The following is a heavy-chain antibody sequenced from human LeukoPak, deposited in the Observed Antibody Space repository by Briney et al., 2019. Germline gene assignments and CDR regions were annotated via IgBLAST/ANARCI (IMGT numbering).Heavy chain of an antibody. J-gene: IGHJ3*02. V-gene: IGHV1-69*06. CDR2: IIPIFGTA. CDR3: ARGSGYLAPDAFDI. CDR1: GGTFSSYA. Sequence: ASVKASCKASGGTFSSYAISWVRQAPGQGLEWMGGIIPIFGTANYAQKFQGRVTITADKSTSTAYMELSSLRSEDTAVYYCARGSGYLAPDAFDIWGQGTMVTVSS. D-gene: IGHD3-22*01.